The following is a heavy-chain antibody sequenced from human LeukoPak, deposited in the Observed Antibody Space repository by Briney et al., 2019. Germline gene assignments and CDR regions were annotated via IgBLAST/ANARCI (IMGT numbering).Heavy chain of an antibody. Sequence: SGTLSLTCTVSGGSISSGSYYWSWIRQPAGKGLEWIGRIYTSGSTNYNPSLKSRVTISVDTSKNQFSLKLSSVTAADTAVYYCARDAQYSSGAIDYWGQGTLVTVSS. D-gene: IGHD6-19*01. J-gene: IGHJ4*02. V-gene: IGHV4-61*02. CDR1: GGSISSGSYY. CDR3: ARDAQYSSGAIDY. CDR2: IYTSGST.